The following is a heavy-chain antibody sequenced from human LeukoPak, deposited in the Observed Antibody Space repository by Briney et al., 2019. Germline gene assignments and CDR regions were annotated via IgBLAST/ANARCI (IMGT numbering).Heavy chain of an antibody. V-gene: IGHV1-69*13. CDR1: GGTSSSYA. J-gene: IGHJ5*02. CDR2: IIPIFGTA. Sequence: SVKVSCKASGGTSSSYAISWVRQAPGQGLEWMGGIIPIFGTANYAQKFQGRVTITADESTSTAYMELSSLRSEDTAVYYCARGVAAPGHWFDPWAREPWSPSPQ. CDR3: ARGVAAPGHWFDP.